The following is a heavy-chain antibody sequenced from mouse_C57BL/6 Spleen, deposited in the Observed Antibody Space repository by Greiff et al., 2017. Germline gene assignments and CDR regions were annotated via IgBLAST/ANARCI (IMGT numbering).Heavy chain of an antibody. CDR3: ARWNYGSSYGFDY. J-gene: IGHJ2*01. CDR2: NNPSSGYT. CDR1: GYTFTSYW. D-gene: IGHD1-1*01. V-gene: IGHV1-7*01. Sequence: QVQLQQSGAELAKPGASVKLSCKASGYTFTSYWMHWVKQRPGQGLEWIGYNNPSSGYTKYNQKFKDKATLTADKSSSTAYMQLSSLTYEDSAVYYCARWNYGSSYGFDYWGQGTTLTVSS.